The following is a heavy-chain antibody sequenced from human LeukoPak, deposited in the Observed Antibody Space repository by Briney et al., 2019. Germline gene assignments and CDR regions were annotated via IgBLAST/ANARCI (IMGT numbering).Heavy chain of an antibody. V-gene: IGHV3-30*01. J-gene: IGHJ4*02. D-gene: IGHD3-3*01. Sequence: GRSLRLSCAASGFTFSSYAMHWVRQAPGKGLEWAAVISYDGSNKYYADSVKGRFTISRDNSKNTLYLQMNSLRAEDTAVYYCARVGRRFLEWLYFDYWGQGTLVTVSS. CDR3: ARVGRRFLEWLYFDY. CDR1: GFTFSSYA. CDR2: ISYDGSNK.